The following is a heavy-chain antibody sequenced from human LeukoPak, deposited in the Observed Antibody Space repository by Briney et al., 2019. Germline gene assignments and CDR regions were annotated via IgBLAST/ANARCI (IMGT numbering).Heavy chain of an antibody. Sequence: SETLSLTCAVYGGSFSRYYWSWIRQPPGKGLEWIGEINHSGSTNYNPSLKSRVTISVDTSKNQFSLKLSSVTAADTAVYFCVRGTHDDGDSFPLALDYWGQGTLVTVSS. CDR1: GGSFSRYY. D-gene: IGHD4-17*01. V-gene: IGHV4-34*01. J-gene: IGHJ4*02. CDR3: VRGTHDDGDSFPLALDY. CDR2: INHSGST.